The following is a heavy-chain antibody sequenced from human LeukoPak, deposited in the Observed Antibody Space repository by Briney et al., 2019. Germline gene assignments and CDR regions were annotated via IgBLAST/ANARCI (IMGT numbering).Heavy chain of an antibody. CDR2: ISSSSSYI. D-gene: IGHD6-19*01. J-gene: IGHJ6*04. V-gene: IGHV3-21*01. Sequence: GGSLRLSCAASGFTFSSYSMDWVRQAPGKGLEWVSSISSSSSYIYYADSVKGRFTISRDNAKNSLYLQMNSLRAEDTAVYYCARDRIAVARDYYGMDVWGKGTTVTVSS. CDR1: GFTFSSYS. CDR3: ARDRIAVARDYYGMDV.